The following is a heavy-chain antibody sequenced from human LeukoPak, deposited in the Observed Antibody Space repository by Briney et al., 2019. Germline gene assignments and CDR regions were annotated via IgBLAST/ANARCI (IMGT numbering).Heavy chain of an antibody. Sequence: GGSLRLSCAASGFVFSSYAIHWVRQAPGKGLEWVAFIRYDGSNKYYADSVKGRFTISRDNSKNTLSLQMNSLRAEDTAVYYCARVLSSAYYAPFDYWGQGTLVTDSS. CDR3: ARVLSSAYYAPFDY. D-gene: IGHD3-22*01. CDR2: IRYDGSNK. V-gene: IGHV3-30*02. CDR1: GFVFSSYA. J-gene: IGHJ4*02.